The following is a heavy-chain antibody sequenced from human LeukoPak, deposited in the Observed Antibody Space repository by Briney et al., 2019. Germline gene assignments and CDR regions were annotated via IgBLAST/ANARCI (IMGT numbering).Heavy chain of an antibody. D-gene: IGHD6-13*01. CDR3: ARRSSSSWYYGDV. V-gene: IGHV5-51*01. CDR2: IYPGDSDT. J-gene: IGHJ6*04. CDR1: GYSFTSYW. Sequence: GESLKISCKGSGYSFTSYWIGWVRQMPGKGLEWMGIIYPGDSDTRYSPSFQGQVTISADTSVSTAYLQWSSLKASGTAMYYCARRSSSSWYYGDVWGKGTTVTVSS.